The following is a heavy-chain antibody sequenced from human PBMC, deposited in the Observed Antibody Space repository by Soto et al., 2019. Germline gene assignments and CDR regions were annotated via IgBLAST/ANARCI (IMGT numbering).Heavy chain of an antibody. CDR3: AKEGRQWLVTSDFNY. Sequence: VQLVESGGGVVQPGRSLRLSCAASGFTFSDYAMHWVRQAPGKGLEWVAVVSHDGRNTHYADSVKGRFTISRDSSKNTVTLEMTSLRAEDTAVYYCAKEGRQWLVTSDFNYWGQGALVTVSS. J-gene: IGHJ4*02. V-gene: IGHV3-30*18. CDR2: VSHDGRNT. D-gene: IGHD6-19*01. CDR1: GFTFSDYA.